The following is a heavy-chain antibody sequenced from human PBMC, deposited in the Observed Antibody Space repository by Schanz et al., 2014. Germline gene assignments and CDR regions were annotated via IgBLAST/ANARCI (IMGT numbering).Heavy chain of an antibody. Sequence: QVQLVQSGDEVKKPGSSVKVSCKASGGTFNSYTINWVRQAPGQGLEWLGRIMPLRGIGNNAWKFQDRLTITADKSMNITYMELSSLGTEDTAVYYCTRLRRADPNGFDVWGQGTTVTVS. J-gene: IGHJ6*02. D-gene: IGHD6-19*01. CDR2: IMPLRGIG. CDR3: TRLRRADPNGFDV. CDR1: GGTFNSYT. V-gene: IGHV1-69*02.